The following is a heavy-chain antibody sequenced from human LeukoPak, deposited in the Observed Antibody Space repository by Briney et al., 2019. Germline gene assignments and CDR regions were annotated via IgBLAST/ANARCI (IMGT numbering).Heavy chain of an antibody. V-gene: IGHV3-48*03. CDR1: GFTFSINE. Sequence: TGGSLSLSCAASGFTFSINEMSWVRQAPGKGLEWVSYISSSGGTTFYADSVKGRFTISRDNTKNSLYLQMNSLRAEDTAIYYCAKASLEYWGQGTLVAVSS. J-gene: IGHJ4*02. CDR3: AKASLEY. CDR2: ISSSGGTT.